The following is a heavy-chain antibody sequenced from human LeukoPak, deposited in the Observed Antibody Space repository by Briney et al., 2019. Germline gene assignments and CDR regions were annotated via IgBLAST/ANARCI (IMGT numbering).Heavy chain of an antibody. CDR1: GFTVSSNF. CDR2: IYSGGST. J-gene: IGHJ4*02. V-gene: IGHV3-66*01. D-gene: IGHD1/OR15-1a*01. CDR3: ATSPRSNPFDY. Sequence: GGSLRLSCAASGFTVSSNFMSWVRQAPGKGLEWVSVIYSGGSTYYADSVKDRFTISRDISKSTLYLQMNSLRAEDTATYYCATSPRSNPFDYWGQGTLVTVSS.